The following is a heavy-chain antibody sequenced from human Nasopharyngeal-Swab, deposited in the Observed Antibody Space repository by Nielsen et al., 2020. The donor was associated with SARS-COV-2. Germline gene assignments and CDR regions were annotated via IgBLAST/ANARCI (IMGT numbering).Heavy chain of an antibody. D-gene: IGHD5-18*01. CDR2: ISYSGTT. CDR3: AAFQGGYSYGYIH. Sequence: SETLSLTCTVSGGSTSSYYWSWIRQPPGKGLEWIGYISYSGTTEYNPSLKSRVIILVDTSKNQFSLQLSSVTAADTAVYYCAAFQGGYSYGYIHWGQGTLVTVSS. J-gene: IGHJ4*02. V-gene: IGHV4-59*08. CDR1: GGSTSSYY.